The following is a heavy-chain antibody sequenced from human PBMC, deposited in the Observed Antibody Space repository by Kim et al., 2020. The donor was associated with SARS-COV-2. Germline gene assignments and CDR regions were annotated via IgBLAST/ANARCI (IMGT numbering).Heavy chain of an antibody. Sequence: DGTPTPSSDSVEGRFTIARDNAKNTLSLQMNSVGAEDTAVSYCAGSGAGGYWGQGSLVTVSS. CDR3: AGSGAGGY. V-gene: IGHV3-74*03. D-gene: IGHD3-10*01. J-gene: IGHJ4*02. CDR2: DGTPT.